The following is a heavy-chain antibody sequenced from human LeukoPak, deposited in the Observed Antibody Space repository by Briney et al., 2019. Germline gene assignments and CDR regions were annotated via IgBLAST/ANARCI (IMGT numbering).Heavy chain of an antibody. V-gene: IGHV4-34*01. Sequence: SETLSLTCAVYGGSFSGYYWSWIRQPPGRGLEWIGEINHSGSTNYSPSLKSRVTISVDTSKNQFSLKLSSVTAADTAVYYCARGNTKTTVTIYFWFDPWGQGTLVTVSS. J-gene: IGHJ5*02. D-gene: IGHD4-17*01. CDR3: ARGNTKTTVTIYFWFDP. CDR2: INHSGST. CDR1: GGSFSGYY.